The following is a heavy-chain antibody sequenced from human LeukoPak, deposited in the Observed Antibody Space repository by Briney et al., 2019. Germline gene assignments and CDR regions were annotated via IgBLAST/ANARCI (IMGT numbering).Heavy chain of an antibody. CDR1: GYTFTDYY. D-gene: IGHD2-15*01. Sequence: GASVKVSCKASGYTFTDYYIDWVRQAPGQGLEWMGVIDPSGGSTNYARKFQGRVTMTSDTSTSTVYMELSSLRSEDTAVYYCARGFCSGGSCYSYDYWGQGTLVTVSS. J-gene: IGHJ4*02. CDR3: ARGFCSGGSCYSYDY. CDR2: IDPSGGST. V-gene: IGHV1-46*01.